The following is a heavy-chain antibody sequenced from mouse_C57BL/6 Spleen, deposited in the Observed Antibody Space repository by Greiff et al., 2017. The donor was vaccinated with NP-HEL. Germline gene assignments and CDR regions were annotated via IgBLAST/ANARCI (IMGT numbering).Heavy chain of an antibody. D-gene: IGHD1-1*01. Sequence: EVQLQQSGPELVKPGASVKISCKASGYTFTDYYMNWVKQSHGKSLEWIGDINPNNGGTSYNQKFKGKATLTVDKSSSTAYMELRSLTSEDSAVYYCARPGSSPVVYWGQGTTLTVSS. CDR3: ARPGSSPVVY. V-gene: IGHV1-26*01. CDR1: GYTFTDYY. CDR2: INPNNGGT. J-gene: IGHJ2*01.